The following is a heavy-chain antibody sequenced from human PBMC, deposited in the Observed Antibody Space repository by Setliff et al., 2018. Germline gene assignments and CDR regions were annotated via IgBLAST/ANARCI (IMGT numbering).Heavy chain of an antibody. D-gene: IGHD1-1*01. CDR2: ISWDGGST. Sequence: GESLKISCAASGFNFENYIMHWVRQVPGKGLEWVSLISWDGGSTYYADSVKGRFTISRDNSKNSLYLQTNSLRTEDTALYYCARGQATGVGSTLQYWGQGTQVTAPQ. CDR3: ARGQATGVGSTLQY. CDR1: GFNFENYI. V-gene: IGHV3-43*01. J-gene: IGHJ4*02.